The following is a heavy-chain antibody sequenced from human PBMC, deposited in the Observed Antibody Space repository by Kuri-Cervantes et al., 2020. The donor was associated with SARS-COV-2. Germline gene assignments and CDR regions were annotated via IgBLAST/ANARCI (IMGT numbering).Heavy chain of an antibody. CDR2: ISSSSSYI. V-gene: IGHV3-21*04. Sequence: GGSLRLSCAASGFTFSSYSMNWVRQAPGKGLEWVSSISSSSSYIYYADSVKGRFTISRDNAKNSLYLQMNSLRAEDTALYYCAREKGSSSWPIDYWGQGTLVRLL. CDR3: AREKGSSSWPIDY. J-gene: IGHJ4*02. D-gene: IGHD6-13*01. CDR1: GFTFSSYS.